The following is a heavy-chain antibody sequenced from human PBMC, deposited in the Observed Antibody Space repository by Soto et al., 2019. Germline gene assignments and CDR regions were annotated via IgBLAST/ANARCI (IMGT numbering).Heavy chain of an antibody. V-gene: IGHV4-39*01. CDR1: GGSISSSSHY. Sequence: QLQLQESGPGLVKPSETLSLTCSVSGGSISSSSHYWDWIRQPPGKGLEWIGSIFYSGSTYYNPSRKRRVIISVGTSNNQFALRLSSGTAADTAVYYCARHRRYGDYPYYYYYMDVWGKGTTVTVSS. CDR3: ARHRRYGDYPYYYYYMDV. J-gene: IGHJ6*03. D-gene: IGHD4-17*01. CDR2: IFYSGST.